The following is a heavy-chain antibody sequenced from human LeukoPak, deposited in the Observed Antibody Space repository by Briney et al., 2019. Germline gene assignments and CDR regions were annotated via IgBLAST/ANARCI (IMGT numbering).Heavy chain of an antibody. J-gene: IGHJ4*02. Sequence: ASETLSLTCAVSGESFSGNFWTWVRQTPGRGLEFVSIIHTGGGTDYADSVRGRFSISRDNSKGILYLQMNSLRVDDTGVYYCARDRSGTYLDFWGQGTLVTVSS. CDR2: IHTGGGT. D-gene: IGHD1-26*01. CDR1: GESFSGNF. CDR3: ARDRSGTYLDF. V-gene: IGHV3-66*01.